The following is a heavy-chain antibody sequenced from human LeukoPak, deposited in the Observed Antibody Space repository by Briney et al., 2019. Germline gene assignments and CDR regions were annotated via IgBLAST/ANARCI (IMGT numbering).Heavy chain of an antibody. CDR1: GSTFSSYA. D-gene: IGHD3-10*01. V-gene: IGHV1-69*13. Sequence: GASVKVSCKASGSTFSSYAISWVRQAPGQGLEWMGGIIPIFGTANYAQKFQGRVTITADESTSTAYMELSSLRSEDTAVYYCARGRMVRGVRVYYYYGMDVWGQGTTVTVSS. CDR2: IIPIFGTA. CDR3: ARGRMVRGVRVYYYYGMDV. J-gene: IGHJ6*02.